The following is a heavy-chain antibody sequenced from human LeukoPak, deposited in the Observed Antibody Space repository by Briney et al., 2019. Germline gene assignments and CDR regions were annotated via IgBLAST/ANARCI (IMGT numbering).Heavy chain of an antibody. Sequence: SETLSLTCAVYGGSFSGYYRSWIRQPPGKGLEWIGEINHSGSTNYNPSLKSRVTISVDTSKNQFSLKLSSVTAADTAVYYCARDHYSSGGYYFDYWGQGTLVTVSS. CDR2: INHSGST. CDR3: ARDHYSSGGYYFDY. V-gene: IGHV4-34*01. D-gene: IGHD6-19*01. CDR1: GGSFSGYY. J-gene: IGHJ4*02.